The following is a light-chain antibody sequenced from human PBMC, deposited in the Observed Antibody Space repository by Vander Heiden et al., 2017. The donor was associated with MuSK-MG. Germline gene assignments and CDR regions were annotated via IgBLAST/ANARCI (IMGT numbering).Light chain of an antibody. CDR3: QQYYTTLLT. Sequence: IEMTQSPASLAVSLAERATINCKSSQSVLHTSNNKNYLAWYQQKLGQPPKLLMYWASTRESGVPDRFSGSGSGTNFTLTINSLQAEDVAVYYCQQYYTTLLTFGQGTRLEIK. V-gene: IGKV4-1*01. CDR1: QSVLHTSNNKNY. J-gene: IGKJ5*01. CDR2: WAS.